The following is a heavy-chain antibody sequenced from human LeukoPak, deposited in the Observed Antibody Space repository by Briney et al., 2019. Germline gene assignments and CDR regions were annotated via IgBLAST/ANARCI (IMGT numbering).Heavy chain of an antibody. CDR1: GFTFSSYA. V-gene: IGHV3-64*01. J-gene: IGHJ4*02. Sequence: GGSLRLSCAASGFTFSSYAMHWVRQAPGKGLEYVSAISSNGGSTYYANSVKGRFTISRDNSKNTLYLQMGSLRAEDMAVYYCVRGLEGIDYWGQGTLVTVSS. CDR3: VRGLEGIDY. CDR2: ISSNGGST. D-gene: IGHD4-11*01.